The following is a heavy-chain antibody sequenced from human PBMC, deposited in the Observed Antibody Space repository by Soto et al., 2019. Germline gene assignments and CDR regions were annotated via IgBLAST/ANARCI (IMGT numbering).Heavy chain of an antibody. V-gene: IGHV3-30*18. D-gene: IGHD6-19*01. CDR3: AKTGGSGGSFQH. CDR2: ISYDGSNK. CDR1: GFTFSSYG. J-gene: IGHJ1*01. Sequence: QVQLVESGGGVVQPGRSLRLSCAASGFTFSSYGMHWVRQAPGKGLEWVAVISYDGSNKYYADSVKGRFTISRDNSKNTLYLQMNRLRAEDTAVYYCAKTGGSGGSFQHWGQGTLVTVSS.